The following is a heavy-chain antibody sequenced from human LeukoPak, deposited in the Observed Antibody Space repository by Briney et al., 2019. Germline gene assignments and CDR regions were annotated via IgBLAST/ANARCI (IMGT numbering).Heavy chain of an antibody. CDR2: IHYSGST. V-gene: IGHV4-39*01. CDR3: ARRAGSGSNKVFDI. J-gene: IGHJ3*02. CDR1: GGSISSSSCY. D-gene: IGHD3-10*01. Sequence: SETLSLTCIVSGGSISSSSCYWGWIRQPPGKGLEWIGSIHYSGSTYYNPSLKSRVTISVDTPKNQFSLKLSSVTAADTAVYYCARRAGSGSNKVFDIWGQGTMVTVSS.